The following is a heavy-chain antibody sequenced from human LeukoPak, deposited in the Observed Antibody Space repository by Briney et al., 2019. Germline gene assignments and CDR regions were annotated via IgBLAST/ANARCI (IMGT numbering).Heavy chain of an antibody. J-gene: IGHJ4*02. Sequence: PGGSLRLSCTVSGFTFSIFEMNWVRQAPGKGLEWVAYITNSGSTIDYADSVKGRFAISRDNSKNTLYLQMNSLRGEDTAVYYCAKGQVVVAAALVHFDDWGQGTLVTVSS. CDR3: AKGQVVVAAALVHFDD. D-gene: IGHD2-15*01. CDR2: ITNSGSTI. V-gene: IGHV3-48*03. CDR1: GFTFSIFE.